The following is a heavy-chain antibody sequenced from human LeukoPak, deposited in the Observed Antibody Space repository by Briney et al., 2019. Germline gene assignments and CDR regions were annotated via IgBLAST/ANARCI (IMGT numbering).Heavy chain of an antibody. D-gene: IGHD3-10*01. CDR1: GGSISNKY. CDR3: ARGGYYGSGNDFRFDP. J-gene: IGHJ5*02. Sequence: SETLSLTCTVSGGSISNKYWSWIRQPPGKGLEWIGYIYYSGSTNYKPSLKSRVTISVDTSKNQFSLKLSSVTAADTAVYYCARGGYYGSGNDFRFDPWGQGTLVTVSS. CDR2: IYYSGST. V-gene: IGHV4-59*01.